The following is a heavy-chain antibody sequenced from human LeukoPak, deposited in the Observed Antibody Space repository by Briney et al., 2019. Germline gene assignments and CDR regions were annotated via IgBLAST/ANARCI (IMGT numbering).Heavy chain of an antibody. Sequence: GGSLRLSCAASGFTFSSYAMHWVRQAPGKGLEYVSAISSNGGSTYFARSVNDKFTIDRDNSKNTLYLQMGSLSAEDMAVYYCARADTAMVMGSLRWPPGGYYYYGMDVWGQGTTVTVSS. CDR1: GFTFSSYA. D-gene: IGHD5-18*01. CDR3: ARADTAMVMGSLRWPPGGYYYYGMDV. V-gene: IGHV3-64*01. J-gene: IGHJ6*02. CDR2: ISSNGGST.